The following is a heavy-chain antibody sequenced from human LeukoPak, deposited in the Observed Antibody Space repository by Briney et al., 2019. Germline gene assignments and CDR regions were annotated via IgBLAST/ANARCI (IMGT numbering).Heavy chain of an antibody. V-gene: IGHV4-59*01. CDR1: GGFISSYY. J-gene: IGHJ4*02. Sequence: SETLSLTCTVSGGFISSYYWSWIRQPPGKGLEWIGCIYDSGRTNYNASLISRVTISVDTSKNQFSLKLTSVTAADTAVYYCARGGGTLDYWGQGTLVTVSS. CDR2: IYDSGRT. CDR3: ARGGGTLDY. D-gene: IGHD3-16*01.